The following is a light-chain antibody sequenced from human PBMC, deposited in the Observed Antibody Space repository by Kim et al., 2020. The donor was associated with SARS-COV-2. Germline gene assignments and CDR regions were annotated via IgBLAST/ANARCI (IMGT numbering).Light chain of an antibody. CDR1: QGISSY. V-gene: IGKV1-8*01. CDR3: QQYYSYPYT. Sequence: SASTGDRVTITCRASQGISSYLAWYQQKPGKAPKLLIYAASTLQSGVPSRFSGSGSGTDFTLTISCLQSEDFATYYCQQYYSYPYTFGKGTKLEIK. CDR2: AAS. J-gene: IGKJ2*01.